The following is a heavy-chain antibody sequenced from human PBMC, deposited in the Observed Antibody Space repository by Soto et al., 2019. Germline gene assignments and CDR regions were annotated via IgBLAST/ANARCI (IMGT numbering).Heavy chain of an antibody. CDR3: ARLNIGVVTAIQGNWFDP. V-gene: IGHV5-51*01. CDR1: GYSFTSYW. J-gene: IGHJ5*02. CDR2: IYPGDSDT. Sequence: GESLKISCKGSGYSFTSYWIGWVRQMPGKGLEWMGIIYPGDSDTRYSPSFQGQVTISAGKSISTAYLQWSSLKASDTAMYYCARLNIGVVTAIQGNWFDPWGQGTLVTVSS. D-gene: IGHD2-21*02.